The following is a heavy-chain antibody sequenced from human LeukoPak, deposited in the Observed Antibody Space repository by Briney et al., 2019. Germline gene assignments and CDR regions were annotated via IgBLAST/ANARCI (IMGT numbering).Heavy chain of an antibody. V-gene: IGHV3-23*01. CDR1: GFTFSSYA. Sequence: PGGSLRLSCAASGFTFSSYAMSWVRQAPGKGLEWVSAIGGSGGSTYYADSVKGRFTISRDNSKNTLYLQMNSLRAEDTAVYYCAKEVRITIFGVVYNWFDPWGQGTLVTVSS. CDR2: IGGSGGST. CDR3: AKEVRITIFGVVYNWFDP. D-gene: IGHD3-3*01. J-gene: IGHJ5*02.